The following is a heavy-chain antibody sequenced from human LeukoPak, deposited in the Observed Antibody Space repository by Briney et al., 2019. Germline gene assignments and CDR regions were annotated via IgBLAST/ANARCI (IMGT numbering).Heavy chain of an antibody. Sequence: SETLSLTCAVYGGSFSGYYWSWIRQPPGKGLEWIGEINHSGSTKYNPSLKSRVTISLDTSKNQFSLKLSSVTAADTAVYYCARDTIYDFWSGYFDYWGRGTLVTVSS. J-gene: IGHJ4*02. CDR1: GGSFSGYY. CDR2: INHSGST. V-gene: IGHV4-34*01. CDR3: ARDTIYDFWSGYFDY. D-gene: IGHD3-3*01.